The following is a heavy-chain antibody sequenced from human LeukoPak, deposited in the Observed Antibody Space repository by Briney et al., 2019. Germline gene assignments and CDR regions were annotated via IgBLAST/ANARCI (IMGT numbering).Heavy chain of an antibody. CDR1: GYTFNGYY. J-gene: IGHJ5*02. CDR2: INPNSGGT. V-gene: IGHV1-2*02. Sequence: ASVKVSCKASGYTFNGYYMHWVRQAPGQGLEWMGWINPNSGGTNYAQKFQGRVTMTRDTSISTAYMELSRLRSDDTAVYYCARDSVVVVEARFDPWGQGTLVTVSS. CDR3: ARDSVVVVEARFDP. D-gene: IGHD2-15*01.